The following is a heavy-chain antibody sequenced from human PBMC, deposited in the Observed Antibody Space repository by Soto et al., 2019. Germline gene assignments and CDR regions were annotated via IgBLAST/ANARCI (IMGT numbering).Heavy chain of an antibody. V-gene: IGHV1-2*02. CDR1: GYTFTGYY. J-gene: IGHJ6*02. Sequence: ASVKVSCKASGYTFTGYYMHWVRQAPGQGLEWMGWINPNSGGTNYAQKFQGRVTMTRDTSISTAYMELSRLRSDDTAVYYCARQKELYYYGMDVWGQGTTVTVSS. CDR2: INPNSGGT. D-gene: IGHD1-7*01. CDR3: ARQKELYYYGMDV.